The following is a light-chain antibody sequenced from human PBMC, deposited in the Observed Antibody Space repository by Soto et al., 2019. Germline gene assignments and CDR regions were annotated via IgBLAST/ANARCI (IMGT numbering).Light chain of an antibody. CDR2: DVY. CDR3: TSFTSTSTPYV. J-gene: IGLJ1*01. V-gene: IGLV2-14*01. CDR1: SSDVGRYTY. Sequence: QSVLTQPASVSGAPGQSITLSCAGTSSDVGRYTYVSWYQQHPGKAPKLIIYDVYNRPSGVSTRFSGSKSGNTASLTISGLQAEDEADYYCTSFTSTSTPYVFGVGSKVNVL.